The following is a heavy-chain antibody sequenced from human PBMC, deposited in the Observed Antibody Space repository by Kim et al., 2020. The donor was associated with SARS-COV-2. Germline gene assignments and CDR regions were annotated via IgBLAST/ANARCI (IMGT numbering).Heavy chain of an antibody. Sequence: SPHCHPSLKSRVTLSVDTSKNQFSLELSSVTAADSAVYYCARPNVYAFDIWGQGTMVTVSS. CDR2: SP. V-gene: IGHV4-34*01. J-gene: IGHJ3*02. CDR3: ARPNVYAFDI.